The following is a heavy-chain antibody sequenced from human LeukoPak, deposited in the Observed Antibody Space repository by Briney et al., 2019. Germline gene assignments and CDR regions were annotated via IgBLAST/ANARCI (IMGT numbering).Heavy chain of an antibody. CDR2: ISYDGISK. Sequence: GGSLRLSCAASGFTFSSHSMHWVRQAPGKGLEWVAVISYDGISKLYADSVKGRFTISRDNSKNTLYLQMNSLRAEDTAVYYCAGRYCSGGRCSGGLDYWGQGTLVTVSS. D-gene: IGHD2-15*01. V-gene: IGHV3-30-3*01. CDR1: GFTFSSHS. CDR3: AGRYCSGGRCSGGLDY. J-gene: IGHJ4*02.